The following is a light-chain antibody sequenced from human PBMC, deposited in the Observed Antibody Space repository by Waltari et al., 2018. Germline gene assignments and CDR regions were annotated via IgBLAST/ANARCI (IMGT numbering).Light chain of an antibody. J-gene: IGKJ1*01. CDR1: QNVRRDY. CDR3: QHYRSSLWT. Sequence: DSLLTQSPGTLSLTPGERATLSCRASQNVRRDYLAWYQHKPGQAPRLLIFGASRRATGIPERFSGTGSGTDFTLTISRLEPEDFALYYCQHYRSSLWTFGQGTKVEIK. CDR2: GAS. V-gene: IGKV3-20*01.